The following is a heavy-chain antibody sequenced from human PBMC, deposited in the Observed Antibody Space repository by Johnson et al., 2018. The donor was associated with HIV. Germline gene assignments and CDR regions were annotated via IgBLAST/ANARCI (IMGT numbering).Heavy chain of an antibody. Sequence: EVQLVESGGGVVQPGRSLRLSCAASGFTFSHYWMHWVRQAPGKVLVWVSRMNSDGSSTTYADSVKGRFTISRDNAKNTLYLQMKTLRAEDTAVYYCPRETNSAMAGDAFDIWGQGTMVTVSS. J-gene: IGHJ3*02. V-gene: IGHV3-74*03. D-gene: IGHD5-18*01. CDR3: PRETNSAMAGDAFDI. CDR2: MNSDGSST. CDR1: GFTFSHYW.